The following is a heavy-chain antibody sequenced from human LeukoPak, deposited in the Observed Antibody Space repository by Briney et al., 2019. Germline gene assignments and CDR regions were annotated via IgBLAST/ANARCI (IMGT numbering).Heavy chain of an antibody. V-gene: IGHV4-34*01. CDR3: ARAWELRNYFDP. D-gene: IGHD1-26*01. CDR1: GGSFSGYY. CDR2: INHTGST. Sequence: SETLSLTCAVYGGSFSGYYWSWIRQPPGKGLEWIGEINHTGSTNSNPSLKSRVTISVDTSKNQFSLKVSSVTAADTAVYYCARAWELRNYFDPWGQGSLVTVSS. J-gene: IGHJ5*02.